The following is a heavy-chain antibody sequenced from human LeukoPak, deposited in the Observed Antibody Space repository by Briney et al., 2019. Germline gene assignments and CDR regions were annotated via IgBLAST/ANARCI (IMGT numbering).Heavy chain of an antibody. Sequence: SVKVSCKASGGTFSRLAISWVRQAPGLGLEWMGRIVPSFGTTNYAQNFQGRVTIAADKSTSTAYMELSSLKSEDTAIYFCASPTSYLAGTRLHFDFWGQGTLVTVS. CDR1: GGTFSRLA. J-gene: IGHJ4*02. D-gene: IGHD6-19*01. V-gene: IGHV1-69*06. CDR2: IVPSFGTT. CDR3: ASPTSYLAGTRLHFDF.